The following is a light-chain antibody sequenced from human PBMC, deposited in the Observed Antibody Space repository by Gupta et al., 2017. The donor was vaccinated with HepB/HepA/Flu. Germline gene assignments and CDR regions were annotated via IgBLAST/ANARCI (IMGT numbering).Light chain of an antibody. CDR3: QQYGSSPPWT. J-gene: IGKJ1*01. Sequence: EIVFTQSPGTLSLSPGERATLSCRTSQSISSTYLAWYQQKPGQAPRLLIYAASSRATGIPDRISGSGSGTDFTLTISRLEPEDFAVYYCQQYGSSPPWTFGQGTKVEIK. CDR2: AAS. CDR1: QSISSTY. V-gene: IGKV3-20*01.